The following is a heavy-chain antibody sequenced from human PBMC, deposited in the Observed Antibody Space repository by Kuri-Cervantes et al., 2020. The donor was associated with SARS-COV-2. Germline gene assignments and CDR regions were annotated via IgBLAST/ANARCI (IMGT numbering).Heavy chain of an antibody. J-gene: IGHJ6*03. CDR2: VYYSGTT. V-gene: IGHV4-39*02. Sequence: SETLSLTCTVSGGSISSQSYYWGWIRQPPGKGLEWIGSVYYSGTTYYNPSLKSRVTISVDTSKNQFSLKLSSVTAADTAVYYCARDSLDCSSTSCYYYYMDVWGKGTTVTVSS. D-gene: IGHD2-2*01. CDR1: GGSISSQSYY. CDR3: ARDSLDCSSTSCYYYYMDV.